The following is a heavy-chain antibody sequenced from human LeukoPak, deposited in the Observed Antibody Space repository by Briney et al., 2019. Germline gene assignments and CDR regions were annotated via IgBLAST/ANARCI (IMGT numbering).Heavy chain of an antibody. D-gene: IGHD4-23*01. CDR2: ISSSGDNT. Sequence: GGSLRLSCAASGFTFSSYAMQWVRQAPGKGLEYVSAISSSGDNTYYADSVKGRFAISRDNSKNTLYLQMGSLRADDMAVYYCARATNYYGGNPDYWGQGTLVTVSS. CDR1: GFTFSSYA. V-gene: IGHV3-64*02. J-gene: IGHJ4*02. CDR3: ARATNYYGGNPDY.